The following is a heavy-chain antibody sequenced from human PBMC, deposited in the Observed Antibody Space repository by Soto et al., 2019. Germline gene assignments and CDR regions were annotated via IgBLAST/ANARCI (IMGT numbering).Heavy chain of an antibody. CDR3: AVTKIAAAGYGMDV. J-gene: IGHJ6*02. Sequence: QVQLVQSGAEVKKPGASVKVSCKASGYTFTSYDINWVRQATGQGLEWMGWMNPNSGNTGYAQKFKGGVTMTRTTSISRAYMELSSLRSEDTAVYYCAVTKIAAAGYGMDVWGQGTTVTVSS. V-gene: IGHV1-8*01. CDR1: GYTFTSYD. D-gene: IGHD6-13*01. CDR2: MNPNSGNT.